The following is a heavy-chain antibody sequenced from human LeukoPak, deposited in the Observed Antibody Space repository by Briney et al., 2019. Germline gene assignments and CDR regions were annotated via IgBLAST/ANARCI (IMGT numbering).Heavy chain of an antibody. Sequence: ASVKVSCKASGYSFTKYHMHWVRQAPGQGLEWMGMINPSGKDTTYAQRFQGRVTVTRDTSTSRVYMELRNLGFEDTAVYYCARDPTDYYESSGYSDYYYYGMDVWGQGTTVTVSS. CDR1: GYSFTKYH. CDR2: INPSGKDT. V-gene: IGHV1-46*01. D-gene: IGHD3-22*01. CDR3: ARDPTDYYESSGYSDYYYYGMDV. J-gene: IGHJ6*02.